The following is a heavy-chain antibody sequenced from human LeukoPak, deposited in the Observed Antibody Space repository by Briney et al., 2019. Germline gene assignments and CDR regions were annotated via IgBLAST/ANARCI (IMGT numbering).Heavy chain of an antibody. CDR3: ARDKFWWSLMGLGPWFDP. J-gene: IGHJ5*02. D-gene: IGHD2-21*02. CDR1: GGSISSGSYY. CDR2: IYTSGST. V-gene: IGHV4-61*02. Sequence: PSQTLSLTCTVSGGSISSGSYYWSWIRQPAGNGLEWIGRIYTSGSTNYNPSLKSRVTISVDTSKNQFSLKLSSVTAADTAVYYCARDKFWWSLMGLGPWFDPWGQGTLVTVSS.